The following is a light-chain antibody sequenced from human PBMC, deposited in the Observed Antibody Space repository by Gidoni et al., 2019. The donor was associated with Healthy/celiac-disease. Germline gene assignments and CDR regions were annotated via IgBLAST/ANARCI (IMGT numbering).Light chain of an antibody. Sequence: EIVLTQSPATLSLSPGERATLSCRASQSVSSYLAWYQQKPGQASRLLIYDASNRSSGIPARFSGSGSGTDFTLTISSLEPEDFAVYYCQQRSNWRTFGQGTKLEIK. CDR3: QQRSNWRT. J-gene: IGKJ2*01. V-gene: IGKV3-11*01. CDR1: QSVSSY. CDR2: DAS.